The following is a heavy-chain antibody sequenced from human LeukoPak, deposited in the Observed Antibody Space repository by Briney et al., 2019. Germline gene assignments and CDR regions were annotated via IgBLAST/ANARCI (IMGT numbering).Heavy chain of an antibody. D-gene: IGHD5-12*01. Sequence: ASVKVSCKASGYTFTSYGISWVRQAPGQGLEWMGWISAYNGNTNYAQKLQGRVTMTTDTSTSTAYMELRSLRSDDTAVYYCARWAVVYNGYDYPFDYWGQGTLVTVSS. CDR2: ISAYNGNT. V-gene: IGHV1-18*01. CDR3: ARWAVVYNGYDYPFDY. CDR1: GYTFTSYG. J-gene: IGHJ4*02.